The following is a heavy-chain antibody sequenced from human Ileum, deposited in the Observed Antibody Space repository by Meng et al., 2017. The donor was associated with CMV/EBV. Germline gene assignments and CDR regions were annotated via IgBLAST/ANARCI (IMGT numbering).Heavy chain of an antibody. CDR3: AKGYTYHDFWSGYYSPPF. D-gene: IGHD3-3*01. CDR1: GFTLSNYA. Sequence: GGSLRLSCAASGFTLSNYAMSWVRQTPGKGLEWVSGISGSGGSTHYADSVKGRFTNSRDNSKNTLYLQMSSLRAEDTAVYYCAKGYTYHDFWSGYYSPPFWGQGTLVTVSS. V-gene: IGHV3-23*01. J-gene: IGHJ4*02. CDR2: ISGSGGST.